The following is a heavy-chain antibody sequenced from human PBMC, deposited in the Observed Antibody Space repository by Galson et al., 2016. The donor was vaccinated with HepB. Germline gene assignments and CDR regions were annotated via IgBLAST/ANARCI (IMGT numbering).Heavy chain of an antibody. J-gene: IGHJ4*02. D-gene: IGHD6-6*01. CDR2: ISAYSGNT. CDR1: GYTFTSKG. Sequence: SVKVSCKASGYTFTSKGISWVRQAPGQGLEWMGWISAYSGNTKYAQKLQGSVTLTTDTATRPAYMELRSLRFDDTAVYYGARDGYMTGGSSYDYWGQGTLVTVSS. CDR3: ARDGYMTGGSSYDY. V-gene: IGHV1-18*01.